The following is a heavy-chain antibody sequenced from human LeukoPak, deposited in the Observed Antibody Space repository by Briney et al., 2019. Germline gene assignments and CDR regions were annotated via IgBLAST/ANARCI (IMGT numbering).Heavy chain of an antibody. CDR1: GGSFSGYY. Sequence: SSETLSLTCAVYGGSFSGYYWSWIRQPPGKGLEWIGEINHSGSTNYNPSLKSRVTISVDTSKNQFSLKLSSVTAADTAVYYCAGAYGDYSPFDYWGQGTLVTVSS. CDR3: AGAYGDYSPFDY. V-gene: IGHV4-34*01. D-gene: IGHD4-17*01. J-gene: IGHJ4*02. CDR2: INHSGST.